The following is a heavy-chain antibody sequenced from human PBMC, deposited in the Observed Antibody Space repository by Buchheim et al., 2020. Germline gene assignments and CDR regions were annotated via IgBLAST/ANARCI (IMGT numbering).Heavy chain of an antibody. D-gene: IGHD5-18*01. V-gene: IGHV3-30-3*01. Sequence: QVQLVESGGGVVQPGRSLRLSCAASGFTFSNYAMHWVRQATGKGLEWVAVISQDGGNKYYADSVKGRFTISRDNSKNTLSVQMNILRAEDTALYYCARAPGYSYGGFDYWGQGTL. J-gene: IGHJ4*02. CDR1: GFTFSNYA. CDR3: ARAPGYSYGGFDY. CDR2: ISQDGGNK.